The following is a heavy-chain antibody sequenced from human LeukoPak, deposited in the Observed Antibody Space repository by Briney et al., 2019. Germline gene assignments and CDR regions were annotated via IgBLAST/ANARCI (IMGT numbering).Heavy chain of an antibody. CDR3: ARGLTDYFDY. J-gene: IGHJ4*02. V-gene: IGHV1-8*03. Sequence: ASVKVSCTASGYTFTDHYIHWVRQATGQGLEWMGWMNPNSGNTGYAQKFQGRVTITRNTSISTAYMELSSLRSEDTAVYYCARGLTDYFDYWGQGTLVTVSS. CDR2: MNPNSGNT. CDR1: GYTFTDHY.